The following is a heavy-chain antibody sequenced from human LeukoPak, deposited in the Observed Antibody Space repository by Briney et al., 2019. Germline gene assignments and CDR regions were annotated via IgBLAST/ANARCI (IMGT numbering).Heavy chain of an antibody. J-gene: IGHJ4*02. Sequence: ASVKVSCKASGYTFTGYYMQWVRQAPGQGLEWMGWINPNSGATNYAQKLQGWVTMTRDTSTTTAYMELSRLRFDDTAVYYCARASDGYSYGSFVDYWGQGTLVTVSS. CDR2: INPNSGAT. CDR3: ARASDGYSYGSFVDY. V-gene: IGHV1-2*04. D-gene: IGHD5-18*01. CDR1: GYTFTGYY.